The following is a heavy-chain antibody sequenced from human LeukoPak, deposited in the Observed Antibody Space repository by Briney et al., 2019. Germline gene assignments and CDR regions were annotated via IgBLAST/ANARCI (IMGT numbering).Heavy chain of an antibody. CDR1: GFIFSDYS. CDR3: VRDHNWAFDS. J-gene: IGHJ4*02. CDR2: IGLASGFT. V-gene: IGHV3-21*05. D-gene: IGHD1-20*01. Sequence: SGGSLRLSCAASGFIFSDYSMNWFRQAPGRGLEWISYIGLASGFTSYADSVKGRFTTSSDTARNSLFLQMNSLRAEDTAVYYCVRDHNWAFDSWGQGTLVIVSS.